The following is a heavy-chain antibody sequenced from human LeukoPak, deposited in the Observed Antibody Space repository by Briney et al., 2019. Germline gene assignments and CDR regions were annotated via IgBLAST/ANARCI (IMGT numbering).Heavy chain of an antibody. CDR3: SKDFRYSSG. CDR2: ISASASGGIT. D-gene: IGHD5-18*01. J-gene: IGHJ4*02. CDR1: GFTFSSYA. Sequence: GGSLRLSCAASGFTFSSYAMTWVRQAPGKGLEWVSGISASASGGITYYADSVKGRSTISRDNSKNTLYLQMNSLRAEDTAVYYCSKDFRYSSGWGQGTLVTVSS. V-gene: IGHV3-23*01.